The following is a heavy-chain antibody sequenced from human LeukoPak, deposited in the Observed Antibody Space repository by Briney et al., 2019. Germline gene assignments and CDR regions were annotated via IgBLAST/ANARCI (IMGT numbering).Heavy chain of an antibody. CDR3: ARSYYYDSSSYYPPDY. D-gene: IGHD3-22*01. CDR2: IYYSGST. Sequence: SETLSLTCTVSGGSISSGGYYWNWIRQHPGKGLEWIGYIYYSGSTYYNPSLKSRVTISVDTSKNQFSLKLSSVTAADTAAYYCARSYYYDSSSYYPPDYWGQGTLVTVSS. J-gene: IGHJ4*02. CDR1: GGSISSGGYY. V-gene: IGHV4-31*03.